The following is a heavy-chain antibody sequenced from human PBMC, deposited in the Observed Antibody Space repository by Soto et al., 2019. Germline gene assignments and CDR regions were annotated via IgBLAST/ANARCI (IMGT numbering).Heavy chain of an antibody. D-gene: IGHD3-10*01. CDR2: INSDGSST. J-gene: IGHJ6*03. Sequence: PGGSLRLSCAASGFTFSSYWMHWVRQAPGKGLVWVSRINSDGSSTSYADSVKGRFTISRDNAKNTLYLQMNSLRAEDTAVYYCARTARGITMVRGVIITYYYYYYMDVWGKGTTVTVSS. V-gene: IGHV3-74*01. CDR1: GFTFSSYW. CDR3: ARTARGITMVRGVIITYYYYYYMDV.